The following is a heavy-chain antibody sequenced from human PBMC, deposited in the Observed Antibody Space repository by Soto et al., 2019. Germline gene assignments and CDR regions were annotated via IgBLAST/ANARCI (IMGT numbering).Heavy chain of an antibody. V-gene: IGHV3-74*01. CDR1: GFTFSSYW. D-gene: IGHD3-9*01. CDR3: ARGELRYFDWPSDAFDI. J-gene: IGHJ3*02. Sequence: GGSLRLSCAASGFTFSSYWMHWVREAPGKGLVWVSRINSDGSSTSYADSVKGRFTISRDNAKNTLYLQMNSLRAEGTAVYYCARGELRYFDWPSDAFDIWGQGTMVTVSS. CDR2: INSDGSST.